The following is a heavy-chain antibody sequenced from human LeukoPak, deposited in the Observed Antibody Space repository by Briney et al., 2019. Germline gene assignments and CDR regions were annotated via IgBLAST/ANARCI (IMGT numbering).Heavy chain of an antibody. J-gene: IGHJ3*02. D-gene: IGHD3-9*01. V-gene: IGHV4-61*02. CDR2: IYTSGST. CDR3: ARDLTWYDILTGYYPDDAFDI. CDR1: GGSISSGSYY. Sequence: PSETLSLTCTVSGGSISSGSYYWSWIRQPAGKGLEWIGRIYTSGSTNYNPSLKSRVTISVDTSKNQFSLKLSSVTAADTAVYYCARDLTWYDILTGYYPDDAFDIWGQGTMVTVSS.